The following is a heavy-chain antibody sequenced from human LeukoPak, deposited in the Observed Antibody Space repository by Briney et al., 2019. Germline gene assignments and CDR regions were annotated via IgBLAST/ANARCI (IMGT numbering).Heavy chain of an antibody. CDR3: ARDHDYRENYYYYGMDV. Sequence: PGGSLRLSCAASGFTFSSYSMNWVRQAPGKGLEWVSSISSNSSYIYYADSVKGRFTISRDNAKNSLYLQMNSLRAEDTAVYYCARDHDYRENYYYYGMDVWGQGTTVTVSS. J-gene: IGHJ6*02. CDR2: ISSNSSYI. CDR1: GFTFSSYS. D-gene: IGHD4-17*01. V-gene: IGHV3-21*01.